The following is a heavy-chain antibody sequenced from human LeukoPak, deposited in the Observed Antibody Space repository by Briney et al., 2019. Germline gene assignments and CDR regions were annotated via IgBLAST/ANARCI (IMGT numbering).Heavy chain of an antibody. CDR1: GGSISSSNW. CDR3: ARDTDCYGSGSYRY. Sequence: PSETLSLTCDVSGGSISSSNWWSWVRQPPGKGLEWIGEISHSGSTNYNPSLKSRVTISVDKSENQFSLKMSSVTAADTAVYYCARDTDCYGSGSYRYWGQGTLVTVSS. CDR2: ISHSGST. V-gene: IGHV4-4*02. D-gene: IGHD3-10*01. J-gene: IGHJ4*02.